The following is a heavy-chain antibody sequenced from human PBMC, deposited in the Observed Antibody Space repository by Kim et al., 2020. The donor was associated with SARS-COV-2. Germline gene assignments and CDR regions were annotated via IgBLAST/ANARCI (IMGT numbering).Heavy chain of an antibody. CDR3: ARGGPRTLDH. Sequence: GRTQYNPSLKSRVTSSVETSKNQFSLRMSSVTAADTAVYYCARGGPRTLDHWGQGSLVTVSS. J-gene: IGHJ4*02. V-gene: IGHV4-59*09. CDR2: GRT.